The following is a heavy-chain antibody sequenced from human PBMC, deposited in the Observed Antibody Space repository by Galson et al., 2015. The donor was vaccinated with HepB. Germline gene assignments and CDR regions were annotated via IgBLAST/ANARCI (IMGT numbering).Heavy chain of an antibody. CDR1: GGTFSSYA. CDR3: ARDSGRGYSSSSKTAFTGWFDP. D-gene: IGHD6-6*01. J-gene: IGHJ5*02. CDR2: IIPIFGTA. Sequence: SVKVSCKASGGTFSSYAISWVRQAPGQGLEWMGGIIPIFGTANYAQKFQGRVTITADESTSTAYMELSSLRSEDTAVYYCARDSGRGYSSSSKTAFTGWFDPWGQGTLVTVSS. V-gene: IGHV1-69*13.